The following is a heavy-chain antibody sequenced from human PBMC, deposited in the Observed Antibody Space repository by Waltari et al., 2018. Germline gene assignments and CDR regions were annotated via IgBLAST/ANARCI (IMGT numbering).Heavy chain of an antibody. Sequence: QVQLVQSGAEVKKPGSSVTVSCKASGGTFSSYAISWVRQAPGQGLEWMGGIIPIFGTANYAQKFQGRVMITADESTSTAYMELSSLRSEDTAVYYCARGVLGYCSGGSCPTAAFDYWGQGTLVTVSS. V-gene: IGHV1-69*01. CDR1: GGTFSSYA. CDR3: ARGVLGYCSGGSCPTAAFDY. CDR2: IIPIFGTA. J-gene: IGHJ4*02. D-gene: IGHD2-15*01.